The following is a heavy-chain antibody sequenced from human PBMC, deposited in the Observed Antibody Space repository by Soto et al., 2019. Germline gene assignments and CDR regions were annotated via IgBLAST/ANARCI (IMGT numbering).Heavy chain of an antibody. V-gene: IGHV3-66*01. Sequence: EVQLVESGGRLAQPGGSRRLTCAVSGVSVHNTYLNWGSQAPGKGLKGIANFYSGERAYYADSVKGRFTIFRDMSTNTRNLHMNMLCFAETAVYYCGRDNRGQGTLVTVSS. CDR3: GRDN. CDR2: FYSGERA. J-gene: IGHJ4*02. CDR1: GVSVHNTY.